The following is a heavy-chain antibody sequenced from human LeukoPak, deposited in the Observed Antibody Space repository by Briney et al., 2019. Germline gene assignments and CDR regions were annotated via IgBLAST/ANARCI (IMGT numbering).Heavy chain of an antibody. D-gene: IGHD2-2*01. CDR2: IKEDGTDK. CDR1: GFSFSFLW. Sequence: GGSLRLSCAASGFSFSFLWMTWVRQAPGQGREWVANIKEDGTDKHYADSVKGGFTISRDNAKNSLYLQLNSLRVEDTAVYYCAKGVAVVPAVADYWGQGTLVTVSS. V-gene: IGHV3-7*01. J-gene: IGHJ4*02. CDR3: AKGVAVVPAVADY.